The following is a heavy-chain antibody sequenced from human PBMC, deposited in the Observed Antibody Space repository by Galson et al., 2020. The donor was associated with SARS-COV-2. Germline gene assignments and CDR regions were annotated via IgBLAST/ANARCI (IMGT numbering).Heavy chain of an antibody. CDR2: IHDSGST. J-gene: IGHJ4*02. Sequence: SETLSLTCAVYGGPFGGHYWSWIRQPPGKGLEWIGEIHDSGSTNYNPSLRSRVTISVDTSMNQFSLKVRSLTAADTAVYYCARGHFAPANHFDYWGQGTLVTVSS. CDR3: ARGHFAPANHFDY. D-gene: IGHD3-3*02. CDR1: GGPFGGHY. V-gene: IGHV4-34*01.